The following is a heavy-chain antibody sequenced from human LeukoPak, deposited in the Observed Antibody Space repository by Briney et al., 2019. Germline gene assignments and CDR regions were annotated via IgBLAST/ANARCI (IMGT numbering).Heavy chain of an antibody. J-gene: IGHJ4*02. CDR3: ARESSPLYNYDFWSGYSLDY. CDR1: GFTFSDYY. Sequence: GGSLRLSCAASGFTFSDYYMSWIRQAPGKGLEWVSYISSSGSTIYYADSVKGRFTISRDNAKNSLYLQMNSLRAEDTAVYYCARESSPLYNYDFWSGYSLDYWGQGTLVTVSS. V-gene: IGHV3-11*01. CDR2: ISSSGSTI. D-gene: IGHD3-3*01.